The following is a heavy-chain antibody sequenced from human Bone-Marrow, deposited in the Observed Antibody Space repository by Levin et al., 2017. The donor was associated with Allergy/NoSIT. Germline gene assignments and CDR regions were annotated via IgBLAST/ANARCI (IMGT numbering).Heavy chain of an antibody. CDR2: ISWDSGNI. CDR1: GFTFDHYA. V-gene: IGHV3-9*01. Sequence: GGSLRLSCVASGFTFDHYAMHWVRQAPTKGLEWVSGISWDSGNIAYADSVRGRFTISRDNAKNSLYLQMNSLRPEDTAFYYCAKDPISGRPHYYYDVDVWGQGTTVTVSS. D-gene: IGHD6-6*01. J-gene: IGHJ6*02. CDR3: AKDPISGRPHYYYDVDV.